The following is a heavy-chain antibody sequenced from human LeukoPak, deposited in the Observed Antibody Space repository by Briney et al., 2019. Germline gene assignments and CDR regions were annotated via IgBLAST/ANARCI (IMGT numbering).Heavy chain of an antibody. Sequence: PSETLSLTCTVSGVSISNYYWSWIRQPPGKGLEWIGYIYYSGSTNYNPSLKSRVTISVDTSKNQFSLKLSSVTAADTAVYYCARLPPVPHPYSSVGGFGWFDPWGQGTLVTVSS. J-gene: IGHJ5*02. V-gene: IGHV4-59*08. CDR3: ARLPPVPHPYSSVGGFGWFDP. D-gene: IGHD6-25*01. CDR1: GVSISNYY. CDR2: IYYSGST.